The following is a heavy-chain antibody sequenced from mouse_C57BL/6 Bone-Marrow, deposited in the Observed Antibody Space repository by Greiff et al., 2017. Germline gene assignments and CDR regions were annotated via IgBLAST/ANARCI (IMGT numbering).Heavy chain of an antibody. Sequence: VQLQQSGPGLVKPSQSLFLTCSITGFPITSGYYWIWIRQSPGKPLEWMGYITHSGETFYNPSLQSPISITREPSKNPFFLQLNSVTTEDTDMYYCAGDIGGYYIFDYWGQGTTLTVSS. CDR1: GFPITSGYY. J-gene: IGHJ2*01. V-gene: IGHV12-3*01. CDR2: ITHSGET. CDR3: AGDIGGYYIFDY. D-gene: IGHD2-3*01.